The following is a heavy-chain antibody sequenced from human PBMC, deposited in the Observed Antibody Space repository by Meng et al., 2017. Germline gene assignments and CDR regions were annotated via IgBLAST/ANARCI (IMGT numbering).Heavy chain of an antibody. D-gene: IGHD3-22*01. CDR1: GFTFSSYA. Sequence: GESLKISCAASGFTFSSYAMSWVRQAPGKGLEWVSAISGSGGSTYYADSVKGRFTISRDNSKNTLYLQMNSLRAEDTAVYYCAKDLSGYYDSSGYLDYWGQGTLVTVSS. CDR2: ISGSGGST. V-gene: IGHV3-23*01. J-gene: IGHJ4*01. CDR3: AKDLSGYYDSSGYLDY.